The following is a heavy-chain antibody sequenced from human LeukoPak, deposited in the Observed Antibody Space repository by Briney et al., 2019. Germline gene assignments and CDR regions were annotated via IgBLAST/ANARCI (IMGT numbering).Heavy chain of an antibody. CDR1: GGSISSGGYS. D-gene: IGHD2-8*01. Sequence: SETLSLTCAVSGGSISSGGYSWSWIRQPPGKGLEWIGCIYHSGSTYYNPSLKSRVTISVDRSKNQFSLKLSSVTAADTAVYYCARGNCTNGVCLGDAFDIWGQGTMVTVSS. J-gene: IGHJ3*02. CDR2: IYHSGST. V-gene: IGHV4-30-2*01. CDR3: ARGNCTNGVCLGDAFDI.